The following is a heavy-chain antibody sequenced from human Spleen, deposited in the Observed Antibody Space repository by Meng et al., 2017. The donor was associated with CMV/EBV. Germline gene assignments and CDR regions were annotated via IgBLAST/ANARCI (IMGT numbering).Heavy chain of an antibody. CDR1: GYTFTGYY. CDR2: INPYTGGT. D-gene: IGHD2-2*01. J-gene: IGHJ6*02. CDR3: ARERYLVPAASPDYYYYGMDV. V-gene: IGHV1-2*02. Sequence: ASVKVSCKASGYTFTGYYMHWVRQAPGQGLEWMGWINPYTGGTNYPQKFQGRVTITRDTSISTAYMDLSRLRSDDTAVYYCARERYLVPAASPDYYYYGMDVWGQGTTVTVSS.